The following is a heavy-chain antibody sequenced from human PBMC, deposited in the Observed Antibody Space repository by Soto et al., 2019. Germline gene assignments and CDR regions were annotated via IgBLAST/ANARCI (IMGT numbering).Heavy chain of an antibody. CDR2: MNPNSGNT. D-gene: IGHD3-3*01. CDR1: GYTFTSYD. J-gene: IGHJ4*02. Sequence: QVQLVQSGAEVKKPGASVKVSCKASGYTFTSYDINWVRQATGQGLEWMGWMNPNSGNTGYAQKFQGRVTMTRNTSIITAYMELSSLRSEDTAVYYCAKRGDFWSAYYSTFDYWGQGTLVTVSS. V-gene: IGHV1-8*01. CDR3: AKRGDFWSAYYSTFDY.